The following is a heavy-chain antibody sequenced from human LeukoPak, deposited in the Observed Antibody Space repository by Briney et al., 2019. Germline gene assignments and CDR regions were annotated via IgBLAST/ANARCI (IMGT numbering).Heavy chain of an antibody. Sequence: GGSLRLSCAVSGFTFSSHEMNWVRQAPGKGLEWVSHISSGGTTMYYADSVKGRSTISRDNAKNSLYLQMNSLRAEDTAVYYCARGPTYLDFWSGYAAWGQGTLVTVSS. V-gene: IGHV3-48*03. J-gene: IGHJ5*02. CDR1: GFTFSSHE. CDR2: ISSGGTTM. D-gene: IGHD3-3*01. CDR3: ARGPTYLDFWSGYAA.